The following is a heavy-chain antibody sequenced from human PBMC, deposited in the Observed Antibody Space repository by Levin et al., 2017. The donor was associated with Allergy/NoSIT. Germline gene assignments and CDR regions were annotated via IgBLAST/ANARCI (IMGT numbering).Heavy chain of an antibody. Sequence: SCTVSGGSISSSSYYWGWIRQPPGKGLEWIGSIYYSGSTYYNPSLKSRVTISVDTSKNQFSLKLSSVTAADTAVYYCARHSGSSTWNNWFDPWGQGTLVTVSS. CDR1: GGSISSSSYY. V-gene: IGHV4-39*01. D-gene: IGHD6-13*01. CDR3: ARHSGSSTWNNWFDP. CDR2: IYYSGST. J-gene: IGHJ5*02.